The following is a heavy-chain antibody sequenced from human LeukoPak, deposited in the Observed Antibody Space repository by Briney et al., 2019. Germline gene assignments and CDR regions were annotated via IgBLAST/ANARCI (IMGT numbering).Heavy chain of an antibody. V-gene: IGHV4-30-4*01. Sequence: SQTLSLTCTVSGGSISSGDYYWSCIRQPPGKGLEWIGYIYYSASTYYNPSLKSRVTISVDKSKNQFSLKLSSVTAADTAVYYCARTVRGRRHYYYGMDVWGKGTTVTVSS. CDR1: GGSISSGDYY. CDR2: IYYSAST. CDR3: ARTVRGRRHYYYGMDV. J-gene: IGHJ6*04. D-gene: IGHD3-10*01.